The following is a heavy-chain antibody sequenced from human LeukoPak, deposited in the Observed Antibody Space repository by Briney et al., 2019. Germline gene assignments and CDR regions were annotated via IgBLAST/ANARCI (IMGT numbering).Heavy chain of an antibody. Sequence: GGSLRLSCVASGFTFSNYGMHWVRQAPGMGLEWVAVIWYDGTNKYYVDSVKGRFTISRDNYKNTLYLQMDGLRVEDTAVYYCARGPCGDDCFSYWYFDLWGRGTLVTVSS. CDR2: IWYDGTNK. D-gene: IGHD2-21*02. J-gene: IGHJ2*01. CDR3: ARGPCGDDCFSYWYFDL. V-gene: IGHV3-33*01. CDR1: GFTFSNYG.